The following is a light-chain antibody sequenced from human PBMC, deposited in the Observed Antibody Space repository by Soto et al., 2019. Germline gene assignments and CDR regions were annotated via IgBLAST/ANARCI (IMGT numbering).Light chain of an antibody. CDR2: EVS. CDR3: SSYTSSSTHVV. CDR1: SSDVGGYSY. Sequence: QSALTQPASVSGSPGQSITISCTGTSSDVGGYSYVSWYQQHPGKAPKLMIYEVSNRPSGVSNHFSGSKSGNTASLTISGLQAEDEADYYCSSYTSSSTHVVFGGGTKLTVL. V-gene: IGLV2-14*01. J-gene: IGLJ2*01.